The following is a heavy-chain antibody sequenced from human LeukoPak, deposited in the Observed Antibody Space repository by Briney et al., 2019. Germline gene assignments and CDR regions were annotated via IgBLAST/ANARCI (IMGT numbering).Heavy chain of an antibody. V-gene: IGHV3-23*01. J-gene: IGHJ4*02. Sequence: GGSLRLSCAASGFTFSSYGMHWVRQAPGKGLEWVSAISGSGGSTYYADSVKGRFTISRDNSKNTLYLQMNSLRAEDTAMYYCARDSGWFRFDYWGQGTLVTVSS. CDR3: ARDSGWFRFDY. CDR1: GFTFSSYG. CDR2: ISGSGGST. D-gene: IGHD6-13*01.